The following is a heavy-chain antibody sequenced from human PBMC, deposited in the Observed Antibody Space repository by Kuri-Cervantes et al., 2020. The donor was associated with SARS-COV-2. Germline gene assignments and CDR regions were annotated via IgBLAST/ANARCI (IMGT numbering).Heavy chain of an antibody. CDR2: INSDGSST. Sequence: GESLKISCAASGFTFSSYWMHWVRQAPGKGLVWVSRINSDGSSTSYADSVKGRFTISRDNSKNTLYPQMNSLRAEDTAVYYCARDSVGHYDRKDAFDIWGQGTMVTVSS. D-gene: IGHD3-22*01. CDR1: GFTFSSYW. CDR3: ARDSVGHYDRKDAFDI. J-gene: IGHJ3*02. V-gene: IGHV3-74*01.